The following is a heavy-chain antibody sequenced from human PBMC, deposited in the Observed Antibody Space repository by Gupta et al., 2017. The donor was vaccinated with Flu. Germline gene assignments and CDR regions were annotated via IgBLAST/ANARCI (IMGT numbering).Heavy chain of an antibody. CDR1: GYKFTNYW. CDR3: AKGGSSPFNWFDP. V-gene: IGHV5-51*03. CDR2: IHPLDSDT. Sequence: EEQLVQSGAEVKKPGESLKISCKASGYKFTNYWIAWVRQMPGKGLEWMGLIHPLDSDTKYNPSFQGQVTISVDKSIDTAFLQWSSLKASDTAIDYCAKGGSSPFNWFDPWGQGTRVTVSS. D-gene: IGHD3-10*01. J-gene: IGHJ5*02.